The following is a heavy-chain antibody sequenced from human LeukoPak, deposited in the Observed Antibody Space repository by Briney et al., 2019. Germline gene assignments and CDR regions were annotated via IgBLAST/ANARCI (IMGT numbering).Heavy chain of an antibody. D-gene: IGHD5-18*01. CDR2: ISAYNGNT. CDR1: GYTFTSYG. Sequence: ASVKVSCKASGYTFTSYGISWVRQAPGQGLEWMGWISAYNGNTNYAQKLQGRVTMTTDTSTSTAYMELRSLRSDDTAVYYCARVGVQLWLPYYYGMDVWGQGTTVTVSS. J-gene: IGHJ6*02. CDR3: ARVGVQLWLPYYYGMDV. V-gene: IGHV1-18*01.